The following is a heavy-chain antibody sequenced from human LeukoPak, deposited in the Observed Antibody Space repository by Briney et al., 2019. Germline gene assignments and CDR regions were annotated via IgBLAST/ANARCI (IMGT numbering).Heavy chain of an antibody. V-gene: IGHV4-38-2*01. CDR2: IYHSGST. CDR1: GYSISSGYY. J-gene: IGHJ4*02. CDR3: ARLRSYDFWSGPYYFDY. D-gene: IGHD3-3*01. Sequence: PSETLSLTCAVSGYSISSGYYWGWIRQPPGEGLEWIGSIYHSGSTYYNPSLKSRVTISVDTSKNQFSLKLSSVTAADTAVYYCARLRSYDFWSGPYYFDYWGQGTLVTVSS.